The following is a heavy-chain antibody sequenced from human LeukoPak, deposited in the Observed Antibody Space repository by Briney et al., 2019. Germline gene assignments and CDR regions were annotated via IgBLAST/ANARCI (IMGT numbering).Heavy chain of an antibody. CDR3: ARDAIQGRLTSDY. D-gene: IGHD1-1*01. Sequence: ASVKVSCKASGYTFTTFGISWVRQAPGQGLERMGWISTYNENKNCAQNLQGRVTMTTDTSASTAYMKLRSLRSDDTAVYYCARDAIQGRLTSDYWGQGTLVTVSS. CDR2: ISTYNENK. CDR1: GYTFTTFG. J-gene: IGHJ4*02. V-gene: IGHV1-18*01.